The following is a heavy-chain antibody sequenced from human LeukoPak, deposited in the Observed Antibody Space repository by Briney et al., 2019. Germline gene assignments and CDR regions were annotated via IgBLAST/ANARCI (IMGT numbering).Heavy chain of an antibody. CDR1: GGSFSGYY. CDR3: AGGYFGTIFGVVILYYFDY. J-gene: IGHJ4*02. CDR2: INHSGST. D-gene: IGHD3-3*01. Sequence: SETLSLTCAVYGGSFSGYYWSCIPHPPGKELEWSGEINHSGSTNYNPSLKSRVTISVDTSKNHISLKLSPVTVADTAVYSCAGGYFGTIFGVVILYYFDYWGQGTLVTVSS. V-gene: IGHV4-34*01.